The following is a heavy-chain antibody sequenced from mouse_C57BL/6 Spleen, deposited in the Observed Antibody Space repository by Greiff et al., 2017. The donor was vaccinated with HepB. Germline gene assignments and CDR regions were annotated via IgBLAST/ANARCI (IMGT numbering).Heavy chain of an antibody. Sequence: EVKLVESGGGLVKPGGSLKLSCAASGFTFSSYAMSWVRQTPEKRLEWVATISDGGSYTYYPDNVKGRFTIARDNAKNTLYLQMSHLKSEDTAMYYCAREGDDGYYVGYFDYWGQGTTLTVSS. CDR1: GFTFSSYA. CDR2: ISDGGSYT. V-gene: IGHV5-4*01. D-gene: IGHD2-3*01. CDR3: AREGDDGYYVGYFDY. J-gene: IGHJ2*01.